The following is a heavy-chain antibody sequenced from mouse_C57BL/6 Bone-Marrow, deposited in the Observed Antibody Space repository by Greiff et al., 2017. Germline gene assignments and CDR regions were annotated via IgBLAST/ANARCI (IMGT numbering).Heavy chain of an antibody. CDR2: IYPGSGNT. CDR1: GYSFTSYY. Sequence: QVQLQQSGPELVKPGASVKISCKASGYSFTSYYIHWVKQRPGQGLEWIGWIYPGSGNTKYNEKFKGKATLTADTSSSTAYMQLSSRTSEDSAVYYCARGLLFFDYWGQGTTLTVSS. D-gene: IGHD2-3*01. CDR3: ARGLLFFDY. V-gene: IGHV1-66*01. J-gene: IGHJ2*01.